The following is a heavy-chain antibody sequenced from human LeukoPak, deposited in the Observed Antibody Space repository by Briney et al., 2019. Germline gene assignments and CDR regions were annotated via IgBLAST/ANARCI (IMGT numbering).Heavy chain of an antibody. V-gene: IGHV1-69*05. CDR3: ARGRTYCSSTSCYTGYFDY. Sequence: VASVNVSFKASGGTFSSYAISWVRQAPGQGLEWMGGIIPIFGTANYAQKFQGRVTITRDESTSTAYMELRSLRSEDTAVYYCARGRTYCSSTSCYTGYFDYWGQGTLVTVCS. J-gene: IGHJ4*02. D-gene: IGHD2-2*02. CDR2: IIPIFGTA. CDR1: GGTFSSYA.